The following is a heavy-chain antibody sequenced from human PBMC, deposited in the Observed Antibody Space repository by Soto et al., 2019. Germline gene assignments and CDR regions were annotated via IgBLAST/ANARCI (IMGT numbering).Heavy chain of an antibody. J-gene: IGHJ4*02. Sequence: QVQLVQSGAEVKKPGASVKVSCKASGDIFIHYYIHWVRQAPGQGLEWMAIINPNGGSTNYAQKFQGRVTVTSDTSTSTVSMELNSLGSDDTAVYFCERSLLQGDFWGQGNLVTVSS. D-gene: IGHD2-21*01. CDR1: GDIFIHYY. CDR3: ERSLLQGDF. CDR2: INPNGGST. V-gene: IGHV1-46*01.